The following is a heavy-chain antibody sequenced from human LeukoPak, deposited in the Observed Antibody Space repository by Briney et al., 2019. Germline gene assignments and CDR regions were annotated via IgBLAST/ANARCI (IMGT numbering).Heavy chain of an antibody. Sequence: GESLTLSCAASGFTFSSYTMHWVRQAPGKGLAQVAVITSDGSNKYYANSVKARFAISIANSNNTLYLQMHSLRAEDTAVYYCARGVLHDYGDNWPCYWGQGTLVTVSS. CDR1: GFTFSSYT. D-gene: IGHD4-17*01. CDR2: ITSDGSNK. CDR3: ARGVLHDYGDNWPCY. J-gene: IGHJ4*02. V-gene: IGHV3-30*09.